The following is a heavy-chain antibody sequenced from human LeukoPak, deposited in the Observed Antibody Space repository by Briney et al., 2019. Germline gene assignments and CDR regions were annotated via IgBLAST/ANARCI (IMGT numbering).Heavy chain of an antibody. D-gene: IGHD3-22*01. V-gene: IGHV4-59*11. CDR2: VSYTGRS. Sequence: LETLSLTCTVSVGAPRTQDVTCGGQPPGKRLEWIGYVSYTGRSKYNPSLQSRVTILLDTSKSQFSLKLTSVTSADTAVYYCARVLDTDRSDLPDTFDVWVQGTTVIVSS. J-gene: IGHJ3*01. CDR1: VGAPRTQD. CDR3: ARVLDTDRSDLPDTFDV.